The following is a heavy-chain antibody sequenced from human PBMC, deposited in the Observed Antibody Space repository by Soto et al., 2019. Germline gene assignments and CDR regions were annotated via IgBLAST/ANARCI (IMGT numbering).Heavy chain of an antibody. CDR2: ISSSSSYI. CDR1: GFTFSSYS. CDR3: AREDYSNVDY. D-gene: IGHD4-4*01. Sequence: LRLSCSASGFTFSSYSMNWVRQAPGKGLEWVSSISSSSSYIYSADSVKGRFTISRDNAKNSLYLQMNSLRAEDTAVYYCAREDYSNVDYWGQGTLVTVSS. J-gene: IGHJ4*02. V-gene: IGHV3-21*01.